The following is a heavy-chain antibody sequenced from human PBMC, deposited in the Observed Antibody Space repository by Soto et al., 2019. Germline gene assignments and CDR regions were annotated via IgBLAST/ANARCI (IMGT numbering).Heavy chain of an antibody. J-gene: IGHJ3*02. CDR2: IYYSGST. Sequence: SETLSLTCTVSGGSISSSSYYWGWIRQPPGKGLEWIGSIYYSGSTYYNPSLKSRVTISVDTSKNQFSLKLSSVTAADTSVYYWARLDGALYYDILTGYYKDPLGMNAFDIWGQGTMVTVSS. D-gene: IGHD3-9*01. CDR3: ARLDGALYYDILTGYYKDPLGMNAFDI. V-gene: IGHV4-39*01. CDR1: GGSISSSSYY.